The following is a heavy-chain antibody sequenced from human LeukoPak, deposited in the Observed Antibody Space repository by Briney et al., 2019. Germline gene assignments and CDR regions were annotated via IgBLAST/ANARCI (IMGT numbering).Heavy chain of an antibody. CDR2: IDSSGDVI. J-gene: IGHJ5*02. CDR1: GFIFSDYY. V-gene: IGHV3-11*01. Sequence: GGSLRLSCAASGFIFSDYYMTWIRQSPGKGLEWPSYIDSSGDVIYYADSVKGRFTISRDNAKNSLYLQMSSLRAEDTAVYYCAKGTHSSSWHWFDPWGQGTLVTVST. D-gene: IGHD6-13*01. CDR3: AKGTHSSSWHWFDP.